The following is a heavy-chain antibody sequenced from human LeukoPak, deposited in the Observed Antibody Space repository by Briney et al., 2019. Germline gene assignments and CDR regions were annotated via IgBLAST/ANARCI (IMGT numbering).Heavy chain of an antibody. J-gene: IGHJ6*02. Sequence: GESLKISCKGSGYSFTSYWIGWVRPMPGKGLEWMGIIYPGDSDTRYSPSFQGQVTISADKSISTAYLQWSSLKASDTAMYYCARPSCSGGSCYSGFGYYGMDVWGQGTTVTVSS. CDR3: ARPSCSGGSCYSGFGYYGMDV. V-gene: IGHV5-51*01. CDR2: IYPGDSDT. CDR1: GYSFTSYW. D-gene: IGHD2-15*01.